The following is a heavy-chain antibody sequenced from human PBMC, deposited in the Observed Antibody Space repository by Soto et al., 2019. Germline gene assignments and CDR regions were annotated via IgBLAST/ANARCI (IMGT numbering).Heavy chain of an antibody. CDR1: GFTFSSYG. CDR3: ARDSPITDGSPDIDY. D-gene: IGHD3-10*01. V-gene: IGHV3-33*01. CDR2: IWYDGSNK. Sequence: GGSLRLSCAASGFTFSSYGMHWVRQAPGKGLEWVAVIWYDGSNKYYADSVKGRFTISRDNSKNTLYLQMNSLRAEDTAVYYCARDSPITDGSPDIDYWGQGTLVTVSS. J-gene: IGHJ4*02.